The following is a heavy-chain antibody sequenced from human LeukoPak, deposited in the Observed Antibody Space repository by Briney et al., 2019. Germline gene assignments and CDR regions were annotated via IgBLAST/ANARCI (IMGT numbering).Heavy chain of an antibody. Sequence: SETLSLTCTVSGGSISSCYWSWIRQPPGKGLEWIGYIYYSGSTNYNPSLKSRVTISVDTSKNQFSLKLSSVTAADTAVYYCARGAVVVAVFNWFDPWGQGTLVTVSS. CDR3: ARGAVVVAVFNWFDP. CDR2: IYYSGST. D-gene: IGHD2-15*01. J-gene: IGHJ5*02. CDR1: GGSISSCY. V-gene: IGHV4-59*08.